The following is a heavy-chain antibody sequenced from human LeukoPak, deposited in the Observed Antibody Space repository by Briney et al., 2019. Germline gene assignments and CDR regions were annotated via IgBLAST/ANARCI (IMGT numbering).Heavy chain of an antibody. CDR2: ISISADMT. CDR1: GFPFSSHA. Sequence: GGSLRLSCEVSGFPFSSHAMSWVRRAPGRGLEWVSGISISADMTYYADSVQGRFIISRDNSKNTVYLQMDSLRVEDTAVYYCANEEVPNDYWGQGTLVTVSS. V-gene: IGHV3-23*01. D-gene: IGHD4/OR15-4a*01. J-gene: IGHJ4*02. CDR3: ANEEVPNDY.